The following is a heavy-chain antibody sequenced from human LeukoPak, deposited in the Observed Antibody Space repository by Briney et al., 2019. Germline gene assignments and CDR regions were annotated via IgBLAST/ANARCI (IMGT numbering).Heavy chain of an antibody. V-gene: IGHV3-74*01. CDR1: GFTFSSYW. CDR3: ARDSWDSSSWGTRQFDY. J-gene: IGHJ4*02. D-gene: IGHD6-13*01. CDR2: INSDGSST. Sequence: GGSLRLSCAASGFTFSSYWMHWVRQAPGKGLVWVSRINSDGSSTSYADSVKGRFTISRDNAKNTLYLQMNSLRAEDTAVYYCARDSWDSSSWGTRQFDYWGQGTLVTVSS.